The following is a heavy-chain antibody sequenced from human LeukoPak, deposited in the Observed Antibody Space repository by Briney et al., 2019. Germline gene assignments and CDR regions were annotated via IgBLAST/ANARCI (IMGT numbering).Heavy chain of an antibody. D-gene: IGHD3-3*01. CDR3: ARAYDFRSGYGDY. CDR1: GFTFSSYG. CDR2: IWYDGSNK. V-gene: IGHV3-33*01. Sequence: GGSLRLSCAASGFTFSSYGMHWVRQAPGKGLEWVAVIWYDGSNKYYADSVKGRFTISRDNSKNTLYLQMNSLRAEDTAVYYCARAYDFRSGYGDYWGQGTLVTVSS. J-gene: IGHJ4*02.